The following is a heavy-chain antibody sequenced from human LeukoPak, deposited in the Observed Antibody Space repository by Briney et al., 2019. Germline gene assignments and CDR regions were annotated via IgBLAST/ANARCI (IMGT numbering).Heavy chain of an antibody. V-gene: IGHV3-23*01. D-gene: IGHD3-16*01. J-gene: IGHJ4*02. CDR2: ISSSGDYT. CDR1: GFTFSSSV. Sequence: PGGSLRLSCAASGFTFSSSVMTWVRQAPGKGLEWVSSISSSGDYTYYADSVKGRFTISRGNSRNTLYLQMNSLRADDTAVYYCAKGAMSSNGGDYWGQGTLVTVSS. CDR3: AKGAMSSNGGDY.